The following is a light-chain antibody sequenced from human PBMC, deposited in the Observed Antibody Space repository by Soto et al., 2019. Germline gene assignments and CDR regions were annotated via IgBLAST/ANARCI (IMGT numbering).Light chain of an antibody. V-gene: IGKV1-39*01. CDR3: QQCYSTPP. CDR1: QCIGTR. J-gene: IGKJ1*01. Sequence: DIPVTQSPSTLSASLGERITITCGASQCIGTRLAWYQQKPGKAPKLLIFDASTLESGVPSRFSGSGSGTDFTLTISSLQPEDFATYYCQQCYSTPPFGQGTKVDIK. CDR2: DAS.